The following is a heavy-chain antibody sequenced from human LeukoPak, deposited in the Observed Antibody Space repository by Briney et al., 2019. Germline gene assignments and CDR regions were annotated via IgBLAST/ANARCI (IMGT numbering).Heavy chain of an antibody. Sequence: RASVKLSCKASGYTFTIYAMNWVRQAPGQGLEWMGWINTNTGNPTYAQGFTGRFVFSLDTSVSTAYLQISSLKAEDTAVYYCAREGTIAAAGDTFDPWGQGTLVTVSS. CDR1: GYTFTIYA. CDR2: INTNTGNP. CDR3: AREGTIAAAGDTFDP. D-gene: IGHD6-13*01. V-gene: IGHV7-4-1*02. J-gene: IGHJ5*02.